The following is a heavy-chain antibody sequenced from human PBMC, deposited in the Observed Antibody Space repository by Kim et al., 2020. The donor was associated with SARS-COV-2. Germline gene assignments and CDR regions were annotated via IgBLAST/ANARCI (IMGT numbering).Heavy chain of an antibody. Sequence: GSTYYNPSLKSRVTISVDTSKNQFSLKLSSVTAADTAVYYCARGHSSGLNWGQGTLVTVSS. D-gene: IGHD6-19*01. V-gene: IGHV4-39*07. J-gene: IGHJ4*02. CDR2: GST. CDR3: ARGHSSGLN.